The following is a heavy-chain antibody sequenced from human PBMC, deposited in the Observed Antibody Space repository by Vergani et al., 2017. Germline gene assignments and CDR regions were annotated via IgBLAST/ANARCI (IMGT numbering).Heavy chain of an antibody. V-gene: IGHV1-58*02. CDR2: IVVVSGNT. CDR3: AAALRGDYYGMDV. CDR1: GFTVTSSA. Sequence: QRQLVQSGPEVKKPGTSVKVSCKASGFTVTSSAMQWVRQARGQRLEWIGWIVVVSGNTNYAQKFQERVTITRDMSTSTAYMELSSLRSEDTAVYYCAAALRGDYYGMDVWGQGTTVTVSS. D-gene: IGHD3-10*01. J-gene: IGHJ6*02.